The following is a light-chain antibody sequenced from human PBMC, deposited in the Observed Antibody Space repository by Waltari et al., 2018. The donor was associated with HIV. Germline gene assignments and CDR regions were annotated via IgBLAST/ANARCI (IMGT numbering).Light chain of an antibody. CDR3: GTWDTSLNAGV. J-gene: IGLJ2*01. V-gene: IGLV1-51*01. CDR1: TSNIGNNF. CDR2: DHP. Sequence: QSVLTQPPAVSAAPGQKVTISCSGTTSNIGNNFVCWYQKLPGTAPKLPIFDHPKRPSGFSDRFSASKSATSATLDITGLHTGDGAEYYCGTWDTSLNAGVFGGGTKVSVL.